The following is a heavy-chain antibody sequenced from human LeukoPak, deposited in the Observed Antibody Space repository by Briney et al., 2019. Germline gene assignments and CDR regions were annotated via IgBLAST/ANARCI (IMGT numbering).Heavy chain of an antibody. CDR2: ISSSSSYM. V-gene: IGHV3-21*06. CDR1: GFTFSSYT. CDR3: ARDRDVPAVGMDV. J-gene: IGHJ6*02. Sequence: GGPLRLSCAASGFTFSSYTMNWVRQAPGKGLEWVSSISSSSSYMYYADSVKGRFTISRDNAKNSPYLQMNSLRAEDTAVYYCARDRDVPAVGMDVWGQGTTVTASS.